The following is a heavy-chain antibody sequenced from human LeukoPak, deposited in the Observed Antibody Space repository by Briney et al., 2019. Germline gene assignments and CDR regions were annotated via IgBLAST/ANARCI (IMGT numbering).Heavy chain of an antibody. CDR1: GGSISSYY. CDR2: IYYSGST. Sequence: KPSETLSLTCTVSGGSISSYYWSWIRQPPGKGLEWIGYIYYSGSTNYNPSLKSRVTISVDTSKNQFSLKLSSVTAADTAVYYCARGTERGSYYNYWGQGTLVTVSS. J-gene: IGHJ4*02. CDR3: ARGTERGSYYNY. V-gene: IGHV4-59*01. D-gene: IGHD1-26*01.